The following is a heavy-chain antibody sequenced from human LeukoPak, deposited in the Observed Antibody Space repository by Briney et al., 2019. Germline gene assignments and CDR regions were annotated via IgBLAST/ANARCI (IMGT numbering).Heavy chain of an antibody. CDR1: GGSISSSPYY. Sequence: SETLSLTCTVSGGSISSSPYYWGWIRQPPGKGLEWIGEIYHSGSTNYNPSLKSRVTISVDKSKNQFSLKLSSVTAADTAVYYCARHPDYGDYGSWYFDLWGRGTLVTVSS. CDR2: IYHSGST. J-gene: IGHJ2*01. V-gene: IGHV4-61*05. CDR3: ARHPDYGDYGSWYFDL. D-gene: IGHD4-17*01.